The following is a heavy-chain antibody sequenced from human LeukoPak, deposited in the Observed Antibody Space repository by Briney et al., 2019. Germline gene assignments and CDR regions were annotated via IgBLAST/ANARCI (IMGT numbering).Heavy chain of an antibody. CDR2: ISVSGGST. CDR1: GFTFSSYA. D-gene: IGHD5-12*01. CDR3: AKGYSHFDY. V-gene: IGHV3-23*01. Sequence: GGSLRLSCAASGFTFSSYAMTWVRQAPGKGLEWVSTISVSGGSTYYADSVKGRFAISRDSSKNTLSLQMNSLRAEDTAVYYCAKGYSHFDYWGQGTLVTVSS. J-gene: IGHJ4*02.